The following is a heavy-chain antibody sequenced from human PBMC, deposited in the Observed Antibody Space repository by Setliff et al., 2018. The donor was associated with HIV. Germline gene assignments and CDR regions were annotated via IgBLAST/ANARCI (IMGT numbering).Heavy chain of an antibody. J-gene: IGHJ4*02. D-gene: IGHD3-9*01. Sequence: PGGSLRLSCAASGFTFSSYTMHWVRQAPGKGLEWVAVTSYDGRNKYYADSVKGRFTISRDNSKSTLYLQMTSLRPEDTAVYYCARAPGDILTAYFGGLDYWGQGALVTVSS. V-gene: IGHV3-30*01. CDR3: ARAPGDILTAYFGGLDY. CDR2: TSYDGRNK. CDR1: GFTFSSYT.